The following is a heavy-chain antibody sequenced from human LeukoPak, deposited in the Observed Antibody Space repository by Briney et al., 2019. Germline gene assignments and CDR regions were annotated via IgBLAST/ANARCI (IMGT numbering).Heavy chain of an antibody. CDR2: ISYDGNNK. Sequence: GSLRLSCAASGFTFSSYDMHWVSQAPGKGLEWVAVISYDGNNKYYADSVKGRFTISRDNSKNTLYLQMNSLRAEDTAVYYCAKDPSPLYCSSTSCSPYGMDVWGKGTTVTVSS. D-gene: IGHD2-2*01. CDR1: GFTFSSYD. V-gene: IGHV3-30*18. J-gene: IGHJ6*04. CDR3: AKDPSPLYCSSTSCSPYGMDV.